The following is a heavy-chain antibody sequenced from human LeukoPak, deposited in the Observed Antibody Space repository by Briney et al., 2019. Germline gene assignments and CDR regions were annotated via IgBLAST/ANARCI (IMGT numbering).Heavy chain of an antibody. V-gene: IGHV1-8*01. CDR1: GYTFTSYD. Sequence: GASVTVSCKASGYTFTSYDINWVRQATGQGLEWMGWMNPNSGNTGYAQKFQGRVAMTRNTSISTAYMELSSLRSEDTAVYYCARTMVRGVISAYDYGMDVWGQGTTVTVSS. J-gene: IGHJ6*02. CDR3: ARTMVRGVISAYDYGMDV. CDR2: MNPNSGNT. D-gene: IGHD3-10*01.